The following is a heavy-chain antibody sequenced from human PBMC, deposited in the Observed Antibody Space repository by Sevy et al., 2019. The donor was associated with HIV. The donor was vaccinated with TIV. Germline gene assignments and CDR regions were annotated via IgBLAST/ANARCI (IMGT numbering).Heavy chain of an antibody. D-gene: IGHD5-18*01. CDR3: AKEGGGYSDYYYYYGMDV. J-gene: IGHJ6*02. CDR1: GFTFSSYG. Sequence: GGSLRLSCADSGFTFSSYGMHWVRQAPGKGLEWVAVISYDGSNKYYADSVKGRFTISRDNSKNTLYLQMNSLRAEDTAVYYCAKEGGGYSDYYYYYGMDVWGQGTTVTVSS. CDR2: ISYDGSNK. V-gene: IGHV3-30*18.